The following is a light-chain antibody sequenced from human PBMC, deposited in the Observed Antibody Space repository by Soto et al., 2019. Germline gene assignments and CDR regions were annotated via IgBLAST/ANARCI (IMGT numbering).Light chain of an antibody. CDR1: SNDVGGYNY. CDR3: SSYTSRSTLFV. V-gene: IGLV2-14*01. J-gene: IGLJ1*01. CDR2: EVS. Sequence: QSALTQPASVSGSPGQSITMSCTGTSNDVGGYNYVSWYQQHPGKAPKIIISEVSNRPSGVSLRFSGSKSGNTASLTISGLQDEDDADDYYSSYTSRSTLFVFGTGTKVTVL.